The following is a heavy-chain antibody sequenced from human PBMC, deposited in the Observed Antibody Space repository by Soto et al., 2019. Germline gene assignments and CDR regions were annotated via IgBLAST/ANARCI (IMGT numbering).Heavy chain of an antibody. D-gene: IGHD2-8*01. CDR1: GFTFSDYY. J-gene: IGHJ4*02. Sequence: KTGGSLRLSCAASGFTFSDYYMSWIRQAPGKGLEWVSYISSSSSYTNYADSVKGRFTISRDNAKNSLYLQMNSLRAKDTAVYYCARVKYCTNGVCYLNYFDYWGQGTLVTVSS. CDR3: ARVKYCTNGVCYLNYFDY. CDR2: ISSSSSYT. V-gene: IGHV3-11*06.